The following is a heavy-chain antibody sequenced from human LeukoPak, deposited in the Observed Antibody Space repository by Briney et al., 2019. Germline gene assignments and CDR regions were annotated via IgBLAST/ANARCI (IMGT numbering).Heavy chain of an antibody. V-gene: IGHV3-21*01. CDR1: GFTFSSYS. CDR2: ISSSSYI. Sequence: GGSLRLSCAASGFTFSSYSMNWVRQAPGKGLEWVSSISSSSYIYYADSVKGRFTISRDNAKNSLYLQMNSLRAEDTAVYYCAKAPYDILTGYPDWGQGTLVTVSS. CDR3: AKAPYDILTGYPD. D-gene: IGHD3-9*01. J-gene: IGHJ4*02.